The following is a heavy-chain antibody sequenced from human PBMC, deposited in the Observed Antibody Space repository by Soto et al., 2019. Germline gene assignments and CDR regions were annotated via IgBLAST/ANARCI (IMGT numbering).Heavy chain of an antibody. CDR1: GDTFASYG. D-gene: IGHD2-15*01. CDR2: ISINSGNT. Sequence: QVQLVQSGAEVKKPGASVQVSCKASGDTFASYGINWVRQAPGQGLEWIGWISINSGNTNYAQNFQGRVTMTTDTSTATVFRELWSLRSGDTAVYYCAGGIGGCQGFDYGGQGTLVTGSS. CDR3: AGGIGGCQGFDY. J-gene: IGHJ4*02. V-gene: IGHV1-18*01.